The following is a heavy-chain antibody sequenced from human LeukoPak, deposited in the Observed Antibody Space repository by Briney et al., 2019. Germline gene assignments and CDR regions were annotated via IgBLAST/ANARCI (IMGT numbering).Heavy chain of an antibody. D-gene: IGHD1-26*01. V-gene: IGHV4-4*07. CDR3: ARLGSYQGYFDY. CDR2: IYTSGST. Sequence: SETLSLTCTVSGGSISGYYWSWIRQPAGKGLEWIGRIYTSGSTNYNPSLKSRVTMSVDTSKNQFSLKLSSVTAADTAVYYCARLGSYQGYFDYWGQGTLVTVSS. CDR1: GGSISGYY. J-gene: IGHJ4*02.